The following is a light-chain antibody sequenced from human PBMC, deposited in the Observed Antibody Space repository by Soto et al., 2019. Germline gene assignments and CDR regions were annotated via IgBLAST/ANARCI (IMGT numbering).Light chain of an antibody. CDR3: QSYDTSVGGVV. V-gene: IGLV1-40*01. CDR1: SFNFGAGYD. J-gene: IGLJ2*01. Sequence: QSVLTQPPSVSGAPGQRVTISCTGSSFNFGAGYDVHWYQQLPGTAPKLLIYGNNNRPSGVPDRFSGSKSGTSASLAITGLQAEDEADYYCQSYDTSVGGVVFGGGTKVTVL. CDR2: GNN.